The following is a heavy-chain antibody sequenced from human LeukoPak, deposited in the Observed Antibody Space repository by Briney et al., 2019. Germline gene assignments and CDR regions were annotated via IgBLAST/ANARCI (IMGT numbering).Heavy chain of an antibody. CDR3: ARMVGYCSSTSCYIDWFDP. CDR1: GGSISSHY. J-gene: IGHJ5*02. Sequence: SETLSLTCTVPGGSISSHYWSWIRQPPGKGLGWIGYIYYSGSTDYNPSLKSRATISVDTSKNQFSLKLRSVTGADTAVYYCARMVGYCSSTSCYIDWFDPWGQGTLVTVSS. D-gene: IGHD2-2*02. V-gene: IGHV4-59*11. CDR2: IYYSGST.